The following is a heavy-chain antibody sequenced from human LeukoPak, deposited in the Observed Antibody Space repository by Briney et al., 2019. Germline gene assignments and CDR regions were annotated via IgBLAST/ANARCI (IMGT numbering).Heavy chain of an antibody. J-gene: IGHJ4*02. Sequence: SEILSLTCTVSGGSISSYYWSWIRQPPGKGLEWIGYIYTSGSTNYNPSLKSRVTISVDTSKNQFSLKLSSVTAADTAVYYCARGSMTTVTYYFDYWGQGTLVTVSS. CDR1: GGSISSYY. D-gene: IGHD4-17*01. CDR3: ARGSMTTVTYYFDY. V-gene: IGHV4-4*09. CDR2: IYTSGST.